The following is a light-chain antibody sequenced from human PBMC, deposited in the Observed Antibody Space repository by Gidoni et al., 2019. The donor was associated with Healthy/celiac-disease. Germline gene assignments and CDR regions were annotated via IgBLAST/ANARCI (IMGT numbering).Light chain of an antibody. CDR3: QHQA. V-gene: IGKV1-39*01. CDR1: QSISSY. CDR2: AAS. Sequence: DIQMTQSPSSLSASVGDRVTITCRASQSISSYLNWYQQKPGKAPKLLIYAASSLQSGVPSRFSGSGSGTDFTLTISSLQPEEFATYYCQHQAFGQGTKVEIK. J-gene: IGKJ1*01.